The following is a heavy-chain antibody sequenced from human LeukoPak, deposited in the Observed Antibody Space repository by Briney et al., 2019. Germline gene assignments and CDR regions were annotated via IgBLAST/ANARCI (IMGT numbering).Heavy chain of an antibody. J-gene: IGHJ4*02. CDR1: GFTFSSYA. CDR3: AKQGRYYDSSGYYWDY. CDR2: ISGSGGST. Sequence: GGSLRLSCAASGFTFSSYAMSWVRQAPGKGLEWVSAISGSGGSTYYADSVKGRFTISRDNSKNTLYLQMNSLRAEDTAVYYCAKQGRYYDSSGYYWDYWGQGTLVTVSS. V-gene: IGHV3-23*01. D-gene: IGHD3-22*01.